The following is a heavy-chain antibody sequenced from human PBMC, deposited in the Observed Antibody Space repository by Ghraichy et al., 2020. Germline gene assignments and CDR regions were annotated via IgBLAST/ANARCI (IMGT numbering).Heavy chain of an antibody. Sequence: GGSLRLSCKGSGYSFTSYWIGWVRQLPGKGLEWMGIIYPGDSDTRYRPSFQGQVTISADKSISTAYLQWSSLKASDTAMYYCARHPTYRPTHFDYWGQGTLVTVSA. CDR2: IYPGDSDT. D-gene: IGHD2-2*02. J-gene: IGHJ4*02. V-gene: IGHV5-51*01. CDR1: GYSFTSYW. CDR3: ARHPTYRPTHFDY.